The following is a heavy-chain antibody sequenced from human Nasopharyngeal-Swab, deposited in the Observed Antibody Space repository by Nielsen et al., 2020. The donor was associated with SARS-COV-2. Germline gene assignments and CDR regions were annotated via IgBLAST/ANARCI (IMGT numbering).Heavy chain of an antibody. CDR3: ARGAVGTIFGVVTNHNWFDP. CDR1: GGFISSYY. Sequence: SETLSLTCTVSGGFISSYYWSWIRQPPGKGLEWIGYIYYSGSTNYNPSLKSRVTISVDTSKNQFSLKLSSVTAADTAVYYCARGAVGTIFGVVTNHNWFDPWGQGTLVTVSS. J-gene: IGHJ5*02. D-gene: IGHD3-3*01. CDR2: IYYSGST. V-gene: IGHV4-59*13.